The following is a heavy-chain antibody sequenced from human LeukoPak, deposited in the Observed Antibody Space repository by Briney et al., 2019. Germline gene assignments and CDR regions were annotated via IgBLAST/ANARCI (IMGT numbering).Heavy chain of an antibody. Sequence: PSETLSLTCAVYGGTFSGYYWTWIRQPPGKGLEWIGDVNDSGSANYNPSLKSRVIISVDTSKNQFSLKVNSVTAADTAVYYCARGASLGSVDYWGQGTLVTVSS. D-gene: IGHD3-10*01. CDR1: GGTFSGYY. V-gene: IGHV4-34*01. J-gene: IGHJ4*02. CDR3: ARGASLGSVDY. CDR2: VNDSGSA.